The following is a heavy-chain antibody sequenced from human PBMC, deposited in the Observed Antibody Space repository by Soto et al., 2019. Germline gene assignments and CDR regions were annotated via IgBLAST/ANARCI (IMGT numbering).Heavy chain of an antibody. J-gene: IGHJ6*02. CDR2: ISYDGSNK. V-gene: IGHV3-30*18. CDR3: AKDPEAVYYYYYGMDV. CDR1: GFTFSSYG. Sequence: QVQLVESGGGVVQPGRSLRLSCAASGFTFSSYGMHWVRQAPGKGLEWVAVISYDGSNKYYADSVKGRFTISRDNSKNTLYLQMTSLRAEDTAVYYCAKDPEAVYYYYYGMDVWGQGTTVTVSS.